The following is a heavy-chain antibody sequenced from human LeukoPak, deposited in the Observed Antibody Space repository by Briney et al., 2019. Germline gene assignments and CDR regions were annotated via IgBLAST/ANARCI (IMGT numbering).Heavy chain of an antibody. CDR3: ARAPGHSSILFDY. CDR1: GFTFSSYA. J-gene: IGHJ4*02. V-gene: IGHV3-30-3*01. CDR2: ISYDGSNK. D-gene: IGHD6-13*01. Sequence: PGRSLRLSCAASGFTFSSYAMHWVRQAPGKGLEWVAVISYDGSNKYYADSVKGRFTISRDNSKNTLYLQMNSLRAEDTAVYYCARAPGHSSILFDYWGQGTLVTVSS.